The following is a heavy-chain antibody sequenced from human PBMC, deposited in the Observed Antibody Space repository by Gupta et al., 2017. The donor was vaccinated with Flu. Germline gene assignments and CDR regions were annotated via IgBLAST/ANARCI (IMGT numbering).Heavy chain of an antibody. CDR1: GFTFSAFG. D-gene: IGHD4-17*01. Sequence: EVPLLESGGDLVQRGGSLRLSCAPSGFTFSAFGMGWVRQAPGKGLQWVSTISGGTTYYADSVKGRFTISRDTSRNTLLLQMNSLRAEDTAVYYCVKDAGYGEYGSWGQGTLLTVSS. CDR2: ISGGTT. V-gene: IGHV3-23*01. CDR3: VKDAGYGEYGS. J-gene: IGHJ1*01.